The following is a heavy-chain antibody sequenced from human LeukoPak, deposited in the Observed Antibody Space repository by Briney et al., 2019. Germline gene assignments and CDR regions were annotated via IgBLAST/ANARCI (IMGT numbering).Heavy chain of an antibody. CDR3: ARLGSINAAFDI. J-gene: IGHJ3*02. Sequence: PGGSLQISCKGSGYRFTSYWIGWLRLMPGKGLEWMGIIYPGDSDTRYSPSFQGQVTISADKSINTAYLQWSSLKASDTAMYYCARLGSINAAFDIWGQGTMVTVSS. V-gene: IGHV5-51*01. CDR1: GYRFTSYW. CDR2: IYPGDSDT. D-gene: IGHD1-26*01.